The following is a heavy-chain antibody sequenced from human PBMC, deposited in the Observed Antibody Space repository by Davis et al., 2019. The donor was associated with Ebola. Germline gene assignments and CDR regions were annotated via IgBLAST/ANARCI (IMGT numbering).Heavy chain of an antibody. J-gene: IGHJ4*02. V-gene: IGHV4-34*01. CDR3: ARESVGSLFDY. CDR2: INHSGST. D-gene: IGHD2-15*01. CDR1: GGSFSGYY. Sequence: SETLSLTCAVYGGSFSGYYWSWIRQPPGKGLEWIGEINHSGSTNYNPSLKSRVTISVDTSKNQFSLKLSSVTAADTAVYYCARESVGSLFDYWGQGTLVTVSS.